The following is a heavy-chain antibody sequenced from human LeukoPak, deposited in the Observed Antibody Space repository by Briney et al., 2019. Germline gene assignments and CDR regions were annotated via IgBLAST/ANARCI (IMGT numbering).Heavy chain of an antibody. V-gene: IGHV1-69*13. Sequence: SVKVSCKASGGTFSSYAISWVRQAPGQGLEWMGGIIPIFGTANYAQKFQGRVTITADESTSTAYMELSSLRSEDTAVYYCANGEAVADYYYYYMDVWGKGTTVTVSS. CDR2: IIPIFGTA. D-gene: IGHD6-19*01. J-gene: IGHJ6*03. CDR1: GGTFSSYA. CDR3: ANGEAVADYYYYYMDV.